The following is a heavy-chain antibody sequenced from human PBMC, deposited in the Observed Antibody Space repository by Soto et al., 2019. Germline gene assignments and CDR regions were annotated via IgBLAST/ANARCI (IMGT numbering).Heavy chain of an antibody. J-gene: IGHJ4*02. CDR2: IYYSGST. CDR1: GGSISSYY. Sequence: KPSETLSLTCTVSGGSISSYYWSWIRQPPGKGLEWIGYIYYSGSTNYNPSLKSRVTISVDTSKNQFSLKLSSVIAADTAVYYCARDNTMKAPYSGSYHYYFDYWGQGTLVTVSS. V-gene: IGHV4-59*01. D-gene: IGHD1-26*01. CDR3: ARDNTMKAPYSGSYHYYFDY.